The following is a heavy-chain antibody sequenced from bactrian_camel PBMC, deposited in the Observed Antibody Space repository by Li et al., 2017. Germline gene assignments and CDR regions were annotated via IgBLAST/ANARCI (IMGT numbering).Heavy chain of an antibody. D-gene: IGHD3*01. V-gene: IGHV3S40*01. J-gene: IGHJ4*01. CDR2: INGSGGSV. CDR3: APDPRGSGY. CDR1: GFTFSSYR. Sequence: VQLVESGGGLVQPGASLRLSCVASGFTFSSYRMSWVRQAPGKGLEWVSDINGSGGSVDYADSVKGRFTMFRDNAKNMLYLQMNRLETGDTAVYYCAPDPRGSGYWGQGTQVTVS.